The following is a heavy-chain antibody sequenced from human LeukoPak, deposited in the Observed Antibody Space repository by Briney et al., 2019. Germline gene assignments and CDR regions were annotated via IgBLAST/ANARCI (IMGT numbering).Heavy chain of an antibody. CDR1: GFTFSTYS. V-gene: IGHV3-21*01. CDR3: ARELDFWSGSPYYYYMDV. CDR2: ISSSSSYI. D-gene: IGHD3-3*01. J-gene: IGHJ6*03. Sequence: GGSLRLSCAASGFTFSTYSMNWVRQAPGKGLEWVSAISSSSSYIYYADSVKGRFTISRDNAKNSLYLQMNSLRAEDTAVYYCARELDFWSGSPYYYYMDVWGKGTTVIVSS.